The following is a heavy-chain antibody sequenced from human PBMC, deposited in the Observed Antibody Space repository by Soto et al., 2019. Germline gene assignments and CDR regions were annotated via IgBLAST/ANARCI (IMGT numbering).Heavy chain of an antibody. CDR2: IIPIFGTA. V-gene: IGHV1-69*06. CDR1: EGTFTKYA. CDR3: ASVYSDFVVEDGRYYLDY. D-gene: IGHD2-15*01. Sequence: QVQLVQSGPEVKKPGSSVNVSCKASEGTFTKYAISWVRQAPGQGLDWMGVIIPIFGTANLAQNFQGRVTLTADKSTNTVYMQLSGLRSEDTAVYYCASVYSDFVVEDGRYYLDYWGQGTLITVSS. J-gene: IGHJ4*02.